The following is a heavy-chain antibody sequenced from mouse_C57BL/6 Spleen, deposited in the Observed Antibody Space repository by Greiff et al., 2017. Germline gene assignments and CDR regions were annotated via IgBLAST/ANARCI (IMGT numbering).Heavy chain of an antibody. CDR1: GFTFSDYG. J-gene: IGHJ2*01. V-gene: IGHV5-17*01. D-gene: IGHD1-1*01. CDR2: ISSGSSTI. CDR3: ARRHITTVVFDY. Sequence: EVMLVESGGGLVKPGGSLKLSCAASGFTFSDYGMHWVRQAPEKGLEWVAYISSGSSTIYYADTVKGRFTISRDNAKNALFLQMTSLRSEDTAMYYCARRHITTVVFDYWGQGTTLTVSS.